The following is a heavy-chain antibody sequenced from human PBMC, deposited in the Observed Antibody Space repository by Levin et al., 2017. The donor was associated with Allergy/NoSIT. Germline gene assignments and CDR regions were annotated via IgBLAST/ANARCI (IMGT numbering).Heavy chain of an antibody. D-gene: IGHD5-18*01. CDR2: ISYDGSNK. V-gene: IGHV3-30*18. Sequence: GGSLRLSCAASGFTFSSYGMHWVRQAPGKGLEWVAVISYDGSNKYYADSVKGRFTISRDNSKNTLYLQMNSLRAEDTAVYYCAKDRYSYGYHYGMDVWGQGTTVTVSS. CDR3: AKDRYSYGYHYGMDV. CDR1: GFTFSSYG. J-gene: IGHJ6*02.